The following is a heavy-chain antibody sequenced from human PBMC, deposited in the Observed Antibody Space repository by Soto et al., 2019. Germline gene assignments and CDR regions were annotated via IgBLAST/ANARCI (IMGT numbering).Heavy chain of an antibody. V-gene: IGHV3-15*01. CDR2: IKSKTDGGTT. J-gene: IGHJ6*03. CDR3: TTLSYDFRDNYYYYYMDV. CDR1: GFTFSNAW. Sequence: EVQLVESGGGLVKPGGSLRLSCAASGFTFSNAWMSWVRQAPGKGLEWVGRIKSKTDGGTTDYAAPVKGRFTISRDDSKNTLYLQMNSLKTEDTAVYYCTTLSYDFRDNYYYYYMDVWGKGTTVTVSS. D-gene: IGHD3-3*01.